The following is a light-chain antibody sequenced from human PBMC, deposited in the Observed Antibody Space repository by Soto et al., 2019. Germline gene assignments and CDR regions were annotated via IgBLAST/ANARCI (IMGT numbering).Light chain of an antibody. V-gene: IGLV4-69*01. CDR1: SGHTSYA. J-gene: IGLJ1*01. CDR2: VDSDGSH. Sequence: QPVLTQSPSASASLGASVQLTCTLSSGHTSYAIAWHQLHPEKGPRFLMKVDSDGSHSKGDGIPDRFSGSSSGAERYLTISSLQSEDEADYYCQTWGAGIRVFGTGTQLTVL. CDR3: QTWGAGIRV.